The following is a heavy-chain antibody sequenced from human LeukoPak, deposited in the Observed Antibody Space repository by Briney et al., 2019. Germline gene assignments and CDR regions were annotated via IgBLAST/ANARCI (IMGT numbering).Heavy chain of an antibody. CDR2: INQDGSQK. CDR3: ARSSQYAFDI. Sequence: PGGSLRLSCEASTFTFNSHWMHWVSQAPGKGLEWVANINQDGSQKSYVDSVKGRFTISRDNAKNSLYLQMNTLRAEDTAVYYCARSSQYAFDIWGQGTMVTVSS. J-gene: IGHJ3*02. V-gene: IGHV3-7*04. CDR1: TFTFNSHW.